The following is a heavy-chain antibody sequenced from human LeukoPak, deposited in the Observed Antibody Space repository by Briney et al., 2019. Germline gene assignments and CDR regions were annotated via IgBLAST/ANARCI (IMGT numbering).Heavy chain of an antibody. CDR3: ATSSGYYYAIDY. CDR2: IYYSGST. CDR1: GGSISSSSYY. V-gene: IGHV4-39*07. D-gene: IGHD3-22*01. J-gene: IGHJ4*02. Sequence: MSSETLSLTCTVSGGSISSSSYYWGWIRQPPGKGLEWIGSIYYSGSTYYNPSLKSRVTISVDTSKNQFSLKLSSVTAADTAVYYCATSSGYYYAIDYWGQGTLVTVSS.